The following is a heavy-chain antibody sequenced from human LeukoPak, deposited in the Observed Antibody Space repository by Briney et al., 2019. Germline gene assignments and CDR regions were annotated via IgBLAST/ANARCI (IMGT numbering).Heavy chain of an antibody. CDR3: ARASRGSGSYQPIPYFDY. CDR1: GYTFTSYA. V-gene: IGHV7-4-1*02. CDR2: INTNTGNP. D-gene: IGHD3-10*01. J-gene: IGHJ4*02. Sequence: ASVKVSCKASGYTFTSYAMNWMRQAPGQGLEWMGWINTNTGNPTYAQGFTGRFVFSLDTSVSTAYLQISSLKAEDTAVYYCARASRGSGSYQPIPYFDYWGQGTLVTVSS.